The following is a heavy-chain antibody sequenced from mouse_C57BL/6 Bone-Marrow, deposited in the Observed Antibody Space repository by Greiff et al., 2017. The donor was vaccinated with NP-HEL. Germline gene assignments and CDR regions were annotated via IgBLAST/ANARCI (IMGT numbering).Heavy chain of an antibody. CDR3: TREVITTVVATRYFDV. CDR2: ISSGGDYI. Sequence: EVQVVESGEGLVKPGGSLKLSCAASGFTFSSYAMSWVRQTPEKRLEWVAYISSGGDYIYYADTVKGRFTISRDNARNTLYLQMSSLKSEDTAMYYCTREVITTVVATRYFDVWGTGTTVTVSS. D-gene: IGHD1-1*01. V-gene: IGHV5-9-1*02. J-gene: IGHJ1*03. CDR1: GFTFSSYA.